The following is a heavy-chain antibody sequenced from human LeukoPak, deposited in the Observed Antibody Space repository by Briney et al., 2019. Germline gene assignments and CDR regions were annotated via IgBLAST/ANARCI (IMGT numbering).Heavy chain of an antibody. CDR3: ATRVTGADDY. V-gene: IGHV1-2*02. CDR1: GYTFTSYY. CDR2: INPNSGGT. Sequence: GASVKVSCKASGYTFTSYYMHWVRQAPGQGLEWMGWINPNSGGTNYAQKFQGRVTMTRDTSISTAYMELSSLRAEDTAVYYCATRVTGADDYWGQGTLVTVSS. J-gene: IGHJ4*02. D-gene: IGHD1-20*01.